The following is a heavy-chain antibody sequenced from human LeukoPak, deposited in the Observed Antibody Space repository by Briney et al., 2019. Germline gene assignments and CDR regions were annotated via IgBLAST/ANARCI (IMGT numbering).Heavy chain of an antibody. D-gene: IGHD6-19*01. Sequence: GGSLRLSCAASGFTFSSYAMTWVRQAPGKGLVWVSRINSDGSSTSYADSVKGRFTISRDNAKNTLYLQMNSLRAEDTAVYYCSAVAATIDYWGQGTLVTVSS. J-gene: IGHJ4*02. V-gene: IGHV3-74*01. CDR3: SAVAATIDY. CDR1: GFTFSSYA. CDR2: INSDGSST.